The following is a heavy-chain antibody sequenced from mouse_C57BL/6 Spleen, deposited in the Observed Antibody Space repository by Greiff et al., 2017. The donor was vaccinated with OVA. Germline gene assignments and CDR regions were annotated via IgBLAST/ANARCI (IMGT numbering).Heavy chain of an antibody. J-gene: IGHJ3*01. V-gene: IGHV1-52*01. CDR3: ARSWDYDVFAY. Sequence: VKLQESGAELVRPGSSVKLSCKASGYTFTSYWMHWVKQRPIQGLEWIGNIDPSDSETHYHQTFKDKATLTVDKSSSTAYMQLSSLTSEDSAVYYCARSWDYDVFAYWGQGTLVTVSA. D-gene: IGHD2-4*01. CDR2: IDPSDSET. CDR1: GYTFTSYW.